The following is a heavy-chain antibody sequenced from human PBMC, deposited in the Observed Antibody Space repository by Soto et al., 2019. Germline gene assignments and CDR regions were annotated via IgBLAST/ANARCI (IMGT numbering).Heavy chain of an antibody. D-gene: IGHD3-10*01. CDR2: FNTVNGDT. Sequence: ASVKVSCKASGYNFISYSLHWLRQAPGQRPEWMGWFNTVNGDTKYSQNFQGRVTFTRDTSASTAYMDLSSLRPEDTAVYYCARGILWPNLDYWGQGTLVTVSS. CDR3: ARGILWPNLDY. CDR1: GYNFISYS. V-gene: IGHV1-3*04. J-gene: IGHJ4*02.